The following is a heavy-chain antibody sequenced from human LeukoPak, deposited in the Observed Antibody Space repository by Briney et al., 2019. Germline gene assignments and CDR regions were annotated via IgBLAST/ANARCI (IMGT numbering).Heavy chain of an antibody. V-gene: IGHV4-59*01. CDR3: ARDLKKSDYYYYGMDV. CDR2: IYYSGST. J-gene: IGHJ6*02. CDR1: GGSISSYY. Sequence: PSETLSLTCTVSGGSISSYYWSWIQQPQGKGLEWIGYIYYSGSTNYNPSLKSRVTISVDTSKNQFSLKLSSVTAADTAVYYCARDLKKSDYYYYGMDVWGQGTTVTVSS.